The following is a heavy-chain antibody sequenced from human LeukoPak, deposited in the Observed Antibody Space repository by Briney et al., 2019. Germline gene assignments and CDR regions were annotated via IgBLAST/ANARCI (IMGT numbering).Heavy chain of an antibody. Sequence: GGSLRLSCAASGFTFSSYAMSWVRQAPGKGLEWVSSFSGSGGSTYYADSVKGRFTISRDNSKNTLYLQMNSLRAEDTAVYYCAKTDPWEPGVNWFDPWGQGTLVTVSS. J-gene: IGHJ5*02. D-gene: IGHD1-26*01. CDR2: FSGSGGST. V-gene: IGHV3-23*01. CDR1: GFTFSSYA. CDR3: AKTDPWEPGVNWFDP.